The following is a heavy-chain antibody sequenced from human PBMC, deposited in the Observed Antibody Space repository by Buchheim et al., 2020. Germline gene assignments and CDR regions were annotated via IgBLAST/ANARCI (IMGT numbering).Heavy chain of an antibody. D-gene: IGHD2-2*01. CDR1: GGSVTSGNYY. J-gene: IGHJ4*02. V-gene: IGHV4-61*01. CDR2: IYYSGST. Sequence: QVQLQESGPALVKPSETLSLTCTVSGGSVTSGNYYWSWIRQPPGKGLEWIGYIYYSGSTNYNPFLKSRVTISVDPSTNQFSLKLSSVTAADTAVYYCARDTCSSTSCFIDYWGQGTL. CDR3: ARDTCSSTSCFIDY.